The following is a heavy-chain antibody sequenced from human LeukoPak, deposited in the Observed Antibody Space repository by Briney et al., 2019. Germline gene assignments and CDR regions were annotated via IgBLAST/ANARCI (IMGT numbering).Heavy chain of an antibody. CDR1: GGSLNGYY. D-gene: IGHD3-22*01. Sequence: SETLSLTCTVSGGSLNGYYWSWIRQPPGKGPEWIGYIYYSGSTNYNPSLKSRVTISVDTSKNQFSLKLSSVTAADTAVYYCARHGYYDSSGYYGFDYWGQGTLVTVSS. CDR2: IYYSGST. J-gene: IGHJ4*02. V-gene: IGHV4-59*08. CDR3: ARHGYYDSSGYYGFDY.